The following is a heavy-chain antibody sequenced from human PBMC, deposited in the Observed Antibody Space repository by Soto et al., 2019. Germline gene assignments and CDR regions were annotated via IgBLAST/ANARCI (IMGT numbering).Heavy chain of an antibody. CDR3: AHRRGAARRPFWFDP. V-gene: IGHV2-5*02. Sequence: QITLKESGPTLVNPTQPLTLTCTFSGFSLSTSGVGVGWIRQPPGKALEWLALIYWDDDKRYSPSLKSRLTITKDTSKNQVVLTMTNMDPVDTATYYCAHRRGAARRPFWFDPWGQGTLVTVSS. CDR1: GFSLSTSGVG. D-gene: IGHD6-6*01. J-gene: IGHJ5*02. CDR2: IYWDDDK.